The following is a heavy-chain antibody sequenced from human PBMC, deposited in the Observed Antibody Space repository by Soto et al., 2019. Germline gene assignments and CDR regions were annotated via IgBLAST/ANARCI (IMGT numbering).Heavy chain of an antibody. D-gene: IGHD3-22*01. Sequence: GGSLRLSCAASGFTFSSYAMSWVRQAPGKGLEWVSPISGSGGSTYYADSVKGRFTISRDNSKNTLYLQMNSLRAEDTAVYYCAKHLYYDSSGDYYFDYWGQGTLVTV. J-gene: IGHJ4*02. CDR1: GFTFSSYA. CDR2: ISGSGGST. V-gene: IGHV3-23*01. CDR3: AKHLYYDSSGDYYFDY.